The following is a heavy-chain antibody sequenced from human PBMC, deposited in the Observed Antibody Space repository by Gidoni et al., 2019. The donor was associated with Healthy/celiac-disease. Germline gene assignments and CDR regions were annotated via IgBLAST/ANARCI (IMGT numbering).Heavy chain of an antibody. CDR2: ISGSGGST. V-gene: IGHV3-23*01. Sequence: EVQPLESGGGLVQPGGSRGLSWAASGFTFSSDAMSWVRQAPGKGLEWVSAISGSGGSTYYADSVKGRFTISRDNSKNTLYLQMNSLRAEDTAVYYCAKDQIAVAGTFYWGQGTLVTVSS. J-gene: IGHJ4*02. CDR3: AKDQIAVAGTFY. CDR1: GFTFSSDA. D-gene: IGHD6-19*01.